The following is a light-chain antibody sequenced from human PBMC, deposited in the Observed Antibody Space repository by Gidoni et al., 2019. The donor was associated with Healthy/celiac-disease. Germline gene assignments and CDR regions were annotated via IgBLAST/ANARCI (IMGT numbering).Light chain of an antibody. CDR3: QQYNSSPA. J-gene: IGKJ1*01. CDR2: KAS. Sequence: DIQMTQSPSTLSASVGDRVTITCRASQSISSWLAWYQQKPGKAPKLLIYKASSLESGVPSRFSGSGSGTAFTLTIRRLQPDDFATYYCQQYNSSPAFGQGTKVEIQ. CDR1: QSISSW. V-gene: IGKV1-5*03.